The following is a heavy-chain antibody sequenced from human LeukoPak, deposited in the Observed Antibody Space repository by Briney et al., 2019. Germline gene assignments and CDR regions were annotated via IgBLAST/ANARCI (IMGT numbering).Heavy chain of an antibody. J-gene: IGHJ4*02. V-gene: IGHV1-2*02. CDR1: GYTFTGYY. Sequence: TSVTLSFKASGYTFTGYYMHWVRLAPGQGLEGMGWINPNSGGTNYAQQFQGRVTMTRDTSISAAYMELSRLRSDDTAVYCCARASSGWPIDYWGQATVDADSS. CDR2: INPNSGGT. CDR3: ARASSGWPIDY. D-gene: IGHD6-19*01.